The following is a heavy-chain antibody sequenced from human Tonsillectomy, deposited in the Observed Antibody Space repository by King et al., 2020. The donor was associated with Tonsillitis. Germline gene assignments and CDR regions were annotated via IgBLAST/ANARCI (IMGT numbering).Heavy chain of an antibody. Sequence: QLQESGPGLVKPSETLSLSCTVSGGSISSYYWSWIRQPPGKGLEWIGYIYYSGSTNYNPSLKSRVTISVDTSKNQFSLKLSSVTAADTAVYYCARGPHYSTSFFDYWGQGTLVTVSS. J-gene: IGHJ4*02. CDR1: GGSISSYY. V-gene: IGHV4-59*01. CDR3: ARGPHYSTSFFDY. CDR2: IYYSGST. D-gene: IGHD4-11*01.